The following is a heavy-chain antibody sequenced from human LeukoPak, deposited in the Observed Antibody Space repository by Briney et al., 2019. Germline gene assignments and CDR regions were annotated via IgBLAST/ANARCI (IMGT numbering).Heavy chain of an antibody. CDR1: GFTFDDYA. V-gene: IGHV3-9*03. J-gene: IGHJ4*02. Sequence: GGSLRLSCAVSGFTFDDYAMHWVLQAPGKGLEWVSGISWNSGSIGYADSVKGRFTISRDNAKNSLYLQMNSLRAEDMALYYCATSSSPGFFDYWGQGTLVTVSS. CDR2: ISWNSGSI. D-gene: IGHD6-6*01. CDR3: ATSSSPGFFDY.